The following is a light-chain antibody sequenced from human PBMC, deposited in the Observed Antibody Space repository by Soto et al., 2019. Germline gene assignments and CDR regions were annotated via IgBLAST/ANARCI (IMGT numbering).Light chain of an antibody. CDR2: KAS. Sequence: DIQMTQSPSTLSASVGDRVTITCRASQSISSWLAWYQQKPGKAPKLLIYKASSLESGVPSRFSGSGSGTDFTLTISSLQPDDFATYYCQQYNRLFTFGPGTKVDIK. CDR1: QSISSW. J-gene: IGKJ3*01. CDR3: QQYNRLFT. V-gene: IGKV1-5*03.